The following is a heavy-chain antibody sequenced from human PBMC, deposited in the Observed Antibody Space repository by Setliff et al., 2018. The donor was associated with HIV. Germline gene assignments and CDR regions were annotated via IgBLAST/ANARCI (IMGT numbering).Heavy chain of an antibody. Sequence: SETLSLTCTVSGGSIRSRDYSWGWIRQPPGKGLEWIVSLPHSGATFYNPSLRSRVTTSEDTSKNQFSLMLSSVTAADTAVYYCARRAYYDFWSGFYLSIANRFDSWGQGILVTVSS. CDR1: GGSIRSRDYS. CDR3: ARRAYYDFWSGFYLSIANRFDS. CDR2: LPHSGAT. J-gene: IGHJ5*01. V-gene: IGHV4-39*01. D-gene: IGHD3-3*01.